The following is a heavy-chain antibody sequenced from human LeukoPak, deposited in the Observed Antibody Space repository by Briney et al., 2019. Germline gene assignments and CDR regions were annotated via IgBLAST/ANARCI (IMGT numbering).Heavy chain of an antibody. Sequence: PGGSLRLSCAASGFTFSSYAMHWVRQAPGKGLEWVAVISYDGSNKHYADSVKGRFTISRDNSKNTLYLQMNSLRAEDTAVYYCARADIAVADHYYYYGMDVWGQGTTVTVSS. V-gene: IGHV3-30*01. CDR2: ISYDGSNK. J-gene: IGHJ6*02. CDR1: GFTFSSYA. D-gene: IGHD6-19*01. CDR3: ARADIAVADHYYYYGMDV.